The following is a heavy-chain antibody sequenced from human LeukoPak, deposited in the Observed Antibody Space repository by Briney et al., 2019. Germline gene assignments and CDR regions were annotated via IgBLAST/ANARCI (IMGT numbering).Heavy chain of an antibody. J-gene: IGHJ4*02. CDR2: ISSSSSYI. CDR3: ARDDYGDYEFDY. CDR1: GFTFSSYS. D-gene: IGHD4-17*01. V-gene: IGHV3-21*01. Sequence: AGGSLRLSCAASGFTFSSYSMNWVRQAPGKGLEWVSSISSSSSYIYYADSVKGRFTISRDNAKNSLYLQMNSLRAEDTAVYYCARDDYGDYEFDYWGQGTLVTVSS.